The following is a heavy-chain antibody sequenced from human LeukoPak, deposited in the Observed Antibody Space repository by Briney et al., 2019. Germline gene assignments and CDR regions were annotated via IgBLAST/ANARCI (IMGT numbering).Heavy chain of an antibody. J-gene: IGHJ4*02. CDR1: GFTFSSYG. CDR3: ASTAAATDPPGF. D-gene: IGHD6-13*01. CDR2: ISSVVYDGTTE. V-gene: IGHV3-30*19. Sequence: GGSLRLSCAASGFTFSSYGMHWVRQAPGKGLECVAVISSVVYDGTTEYYADSVKGRFTISRDNSKNTVYLQMNSLRGEDTAVYYCASTAAATDPPGFWGQGTLVTVSS.